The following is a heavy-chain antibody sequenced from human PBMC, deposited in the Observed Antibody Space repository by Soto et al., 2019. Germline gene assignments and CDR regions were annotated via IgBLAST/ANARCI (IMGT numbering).Heavy chain of an antibody. V-gene: IGHV3-23*01. CDR1: GFIFSNYA. J-gene: IGHJ4*03. CDR2: MHAAGEGK. CDR3: AKDLIRGDEYEAPDY. Sequence: PGGSLRLSCAASGFIFSNYAMFWFRQAPGEGRGWVSPMHAAGEGKKYACSVKGRFTLSRDNTRDTLCLQMDSLRVQDTAIYLCAKDLIRGDEYEAPDYWGQGTTVTVSS. D-gene: IGHD2-2*01.